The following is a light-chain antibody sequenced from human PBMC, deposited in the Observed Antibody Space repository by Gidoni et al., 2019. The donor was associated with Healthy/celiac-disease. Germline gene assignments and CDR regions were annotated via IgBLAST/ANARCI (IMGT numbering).Light chain of an antibody. CDR1: QCISSW. CDR2: KAS. Sequence: IPMTQSPSTLSASGGDRVTITCRASQCISSWLAWYQQKPGKAPKLLIYKASSLESGVPSRFSGSGSGTEFTLTISSLQPDDFATYYCQQYNSYSPWTFGQGTKVEIK. J-gene: IGKJ1*01. V-gene: IGKV1-5*03. CDR3: QQYNSYSPWT.